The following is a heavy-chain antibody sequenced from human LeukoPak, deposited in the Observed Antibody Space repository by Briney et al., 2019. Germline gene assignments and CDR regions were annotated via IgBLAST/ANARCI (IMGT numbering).Heavy chain of an antibody. Sequence: GASVKVSCKASGYAFTGYYMHWVRQAPGQGLEWMGWINPNSGGTNYAQKFQGRVTMTRDTSISTAYMELSRLRSDDTAVYYCARVVVAAKGFDPWGQGTLVTVSS. CDR2: INPNSGGT. CDR3: ARVVVAAKGFDP. J-gene: IGHJ5*02. D-gene: IGHD2-15*01. CDR1: GYAFTGYY. V-gene: IGHV1-2*02.